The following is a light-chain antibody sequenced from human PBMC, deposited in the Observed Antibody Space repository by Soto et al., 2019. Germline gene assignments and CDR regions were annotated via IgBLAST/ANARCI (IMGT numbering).Light chain of an antibody. CDR3: QQRSNWPPLYT. CDR1: QSVRSN. J-gene: IGKJ2*01. V-gene: IGKV3-15*01. CDR2: GAS. Sequence: EIVMTQSPATLSASPGERATLSCRASQSVRSNLAWYQQKPGQAPRLLIYGASTRATGIPARFSGSGSGTEFTLSIGSLQSEDFAVYYCQQRSNWPPLYTFGQGTKLEIK.